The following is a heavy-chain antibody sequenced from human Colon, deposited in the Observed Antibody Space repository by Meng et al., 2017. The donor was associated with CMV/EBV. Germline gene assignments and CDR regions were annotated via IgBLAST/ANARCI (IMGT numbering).Heavy chain of an antibody. Sequence: GGSLRLSCAASGITVSSDYMSWVRQAPGKGLEWLSTIYGDFSTFYADSVKGRFTISRDNSKNTVDLQMNSLTAEDTAVYYCARKASFYYYGMDVWGQGTTVTVSS. CDR3: ARKASFYYYGMDV. CDR2: IYGDFST. V-gene: IGHV3-53*01. J-gene: IGHJ6*02. CDR1: GITVSSDY. D-gene: IGHD1-26*01.